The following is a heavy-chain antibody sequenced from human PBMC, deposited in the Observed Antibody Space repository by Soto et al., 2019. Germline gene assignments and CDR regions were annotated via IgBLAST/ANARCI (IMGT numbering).Heavy chain of an antibody. Sequence: EVQLVQSGAEVKKPGESLKISCKGSGYSFINHWIGWVRQMPGKGLEWMGIIWPGDSDTRYSPAFEGQVIMSVDRSISTAYLQGSSLKASDTAIYYCARRKASLTTSISFRAGFDYWGQGTLVTVSS. CDR2: IWPGDSDT. V-gene: IGHV5-51*01. CDR1: GYSFINHW. CDR3: ARRKASLTTSISFRAGFDY. D-gene: IGHD2-2*01. J-gene: IGHJ4*02.